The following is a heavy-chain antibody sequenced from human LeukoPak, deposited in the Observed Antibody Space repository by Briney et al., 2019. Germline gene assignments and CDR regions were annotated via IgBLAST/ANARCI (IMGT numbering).Heavy chain of an antibody. CDR3: ARRRERRRTDRFDYFDY. CDR2: ISYSGST. CDR1: GGSISSYF. J-gene: IGHJ4*02. V-gene: IGHV4-59*08. Sequence: PSETLSLTCTVSGGSISSYFWSWFRQPPGKGLEWIGYISYSGSTNYNPSLKSRITISLDTSKNQFSLKLSSVTAADTAVYYCARRRERRRTDRFDYFDYWSQGALVAVSS. D-gene: IGHD1-26*01.